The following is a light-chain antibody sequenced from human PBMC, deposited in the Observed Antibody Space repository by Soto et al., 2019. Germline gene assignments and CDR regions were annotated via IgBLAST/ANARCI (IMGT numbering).Light chain of an antibody. CDR1: SSDVGSYNR. Sequence: QSVLTQPPSVSGSPGQSVTISCTGTSSDVGSYNRVSWYQQPPGTAPKLMISEVSNRPSGVPDRFSGSKSGNTASLTISGLQAEDEADYYCSSYTSRSTYVFGTGTKVTVL. CDR3: SSYTSRSTYV. J-gene: IGLJ1*01. V-gene: IGLV2-18*02. CDR2: EVS.